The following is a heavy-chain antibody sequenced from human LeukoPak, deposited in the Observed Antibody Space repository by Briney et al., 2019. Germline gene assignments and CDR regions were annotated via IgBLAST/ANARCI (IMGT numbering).Heavy chain of an antibody. CDR3: ARQRGKIRYFDFVALDY. J-gene: IGHJ4*02. D-gene: IGHD3-9*01. CDR2: IYYSGST. Sequence: WVRQPPGEGLEWIGTIYYSGSTYYNPSLKSRVTISIDTSKNQFFLKLSSVTAADTAVYYCARQRGKIRYFDFVALDYWGQGTLVTVSS. V-gene: IGHV4-39*01.